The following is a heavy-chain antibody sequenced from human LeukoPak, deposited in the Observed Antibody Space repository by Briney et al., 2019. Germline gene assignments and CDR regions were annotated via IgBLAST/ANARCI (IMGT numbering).Heavy chain of an antibody. D-gene: IGHD6-25*01. CDR2: MYYSGRT. V-gene: IGHV4-39*01. CDR3: ERKTAALDY. Sequence: SETLSLTCTVSGGSIRSCSDYWGWIRQPPGKGLVWLGCMYYSGRTYYNPSWQSQVTLSVDKSKNQFSLKLSSVTGADTVVYFCERKTAALDYGGQGTLATLPS. CDR1: GGSIRSCSDY. J-gene: IGHJ4*02.